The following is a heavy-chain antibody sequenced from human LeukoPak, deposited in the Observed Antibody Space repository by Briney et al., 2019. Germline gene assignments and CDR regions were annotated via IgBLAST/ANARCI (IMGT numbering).Heavy chain of an antibody. Sequence: GGSLRLSCAASGFTFSSYAMSWVRQAPGKGLEWVANIKQDGSEKYYVDSVKGRFTISRDNARNSLYLQMNSLRAEDTAVYYCARGYSYDDYWGQGTLVTVSS. CDR2: IKQDGSEK. J-gene: IGHJ4*02. V-gene: IGHV3-7*01. CDR3: ARGYSYDDY. CDR1: GFTFSSYA. D-gene: IGHD5-18*01.